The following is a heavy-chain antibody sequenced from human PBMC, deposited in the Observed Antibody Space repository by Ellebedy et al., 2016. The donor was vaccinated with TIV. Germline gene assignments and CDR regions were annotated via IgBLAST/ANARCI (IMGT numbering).Heavy chain of an antibody. J-gene: IGHJ4*02. Sequence: SETLSLTXTVSGRSLSSGGYYWGWIRQPPEKRLEWIGTIYYSGSTYYNPSLKSRVTISLDTSKNQFSLRLSSVTAADTAVYYCARQMPGAGVTQYWGQGTLVTVSS. D-gene: IGHD3-10*01. CDR3: ARQMPGAGVTQY. CDR1: GRSLSSGGYY. CDR2: IYYSGST. V-gene: IGHV4-39*07.